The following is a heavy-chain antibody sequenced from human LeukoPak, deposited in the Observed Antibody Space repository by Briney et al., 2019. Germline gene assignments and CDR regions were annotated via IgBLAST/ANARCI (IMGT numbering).Heavy chain of an antibody. Sequence: GASVKVSCKASGYTFTSYGISWVRQAPGQGLEWMGWISAYNGNTNYAQKLQGRVTMTTDTSTSTAYMELRSLRSDDTAVYYCARDASCSGGSCHDLYYYGMDVWGQGTTVTVSS. D-gene: IGHD2-15*01. V-gene: IGHV1-18*01. J-gene: IGHJ6*02. CDR2: ISAYNGNT. CDR3: ARDASCSGGSCHDLYYYGMDV. CDR1: GYTFTSYG.